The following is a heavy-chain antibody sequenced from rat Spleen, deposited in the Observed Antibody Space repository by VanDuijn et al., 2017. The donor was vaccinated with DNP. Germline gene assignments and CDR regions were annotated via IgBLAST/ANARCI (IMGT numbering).Heavy chain of an antibody. CDR3: VRWNSGHFDY. Sequence: EVQLVESGGGLVQPGRSLKLSCAASGFTFSAYYMAWVRQAPAKGLEWVAYIGSPAYAPYSADSVKGRFTISRDNANSTLYLQMNSLRSEDMATYYCVRWNSGHFDYWGQGVMVTVSS. V-gene: IGHV5-22*01. D-gene: IGHD4-3*01. CDR1: GFTFSAYY. CDR2: IGSPAYAP. J-gene: IGHJ2*01.